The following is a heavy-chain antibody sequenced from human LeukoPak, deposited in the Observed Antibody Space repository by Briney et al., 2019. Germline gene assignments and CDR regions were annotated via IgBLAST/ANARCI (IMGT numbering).Heavy chain of an antibody. V-gene: IGHV4-34*01. CDR3: ARGLGSVGY. CDR2: INHSGST. J-gene: IGHJ4*02. CDR1: GGSFSGYY. Sequence: EASETLSLTCAVHGGSFSGYYWSWIRQPPGKGLEWIGEINHSGSTNYNPSLKSRVTISVDTSKNQFSLKLSSVTAADTAVYYCARGLGSVGYWGQGTLVTVSS.